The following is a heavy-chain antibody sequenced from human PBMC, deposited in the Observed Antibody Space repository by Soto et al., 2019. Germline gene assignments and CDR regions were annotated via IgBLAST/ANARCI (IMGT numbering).Heavy chain of an antibody. CDR3: ARLPGPLVPVLYTYPLDGREAMSDVDV. Sequence: QMQLVESGGGVVQPGGSLRLSCAASGFTFNYYPMHWVRQAPGKGLEWVAVVSFDGSNKYYADSVKGRFTISKDNSKNTLYLQMNSLRREDTAVYYCARLPGPLVPVLYTYPLDGREAMSDVDVWGQGTTVTVSS. D-gene: IGHD2-21*02. CDR1: GFTFNYYP. V-gene: IGHV3-30-3*01. CDR2: VSFDGSNK. J-gene: IGHJ6*02.